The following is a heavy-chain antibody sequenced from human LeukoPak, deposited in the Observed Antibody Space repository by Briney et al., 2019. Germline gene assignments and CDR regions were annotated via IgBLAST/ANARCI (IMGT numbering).Heavy chain of an antibody. D-gene: IGHD6-6*01. CDR2: IYYSGST. CDR1: GGSISNYY. CDR3: ARARAYSSSLFNS. V-gene: IGHV4-59*01. J-gene: IGHJ4*02. Sequence: SETLSLTCTVSGGSISNYYGNWIRQPPGKGLEGIGYIYYSGSTNYNPSLKSRVTISLDTSQNQFSLNLSSVTAADTAVYYCARARAYSSSLFNSWGQGTLVXXSS.